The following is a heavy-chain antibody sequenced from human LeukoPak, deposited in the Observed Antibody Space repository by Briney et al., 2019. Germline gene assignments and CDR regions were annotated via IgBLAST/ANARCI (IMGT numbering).Heavy chain of an antibody. Sequence: GGSLRLSCAASGFTFSSYSMNWVRQAPGKGLEWVSCISSSSSYIYYADSVKGRFTISRDNAKNSLYLQMNSLRAEDTAVYYCARQRYCSSTSCPDAFDIWGQGTMVTVSS. V-gene: IGHV3-21*01. J-gene: IGHJ3*02. CDR1: GFTFSSYS. CDR3: ARQRYCSSTSCPDAFDI. CDR2: ISSSSSYI. D-gene: IGHD2-2*01.